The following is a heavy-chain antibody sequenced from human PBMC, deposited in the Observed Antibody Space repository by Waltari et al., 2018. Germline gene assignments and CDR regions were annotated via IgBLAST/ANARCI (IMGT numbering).Heavy chain of an antibody. J-gene: IGHJ3*02. CDR2: INPSGGST. CDR1: GFTIPTFY. Sequence: QVQLVQSGAEVKKPGASVKVSCKASGFTIPTFYLHWVRQAPGQGLEWMGKINPSGGSTRYAQKFQDRVTMTSDTSTNTVHMELGSLRSEDTAVYYCTRDRLSGYDRQAFDIWGQGTMVNVS. CDR3: TRDRLSGYDRQAFDI. D-gene: IGHD5-12*01. V-gene: IGHV1-46*03.